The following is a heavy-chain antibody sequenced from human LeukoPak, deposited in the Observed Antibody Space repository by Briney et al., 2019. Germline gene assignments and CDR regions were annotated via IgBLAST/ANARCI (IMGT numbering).Heavy chain of an antibody. CDR2: INHSGST. Sequence: SETLSLTCAVYGGSFSDYYWSWIRQPPGKGLEWIGEINHSGSTNYNPSLKSRVTISVDTSKNQFSLKLSSVTAADTAVYYCARARRYSGYQPQYYYYYMDVWGKGTTVTISS. V-gene: IGHV4-34*01. J-gene: IGHJ6*03. D-gene: IGHD5-12*01. CDR3: ARARRYSGYQPQYYYYYMDV. CDR1: GGSFSDYY.